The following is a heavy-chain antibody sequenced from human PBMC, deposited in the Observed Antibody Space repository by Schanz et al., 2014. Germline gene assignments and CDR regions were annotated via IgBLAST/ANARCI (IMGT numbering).Heavy chain of an antibody. J-gene: IGHJ3*02. D-gene: IGHD3-10*01. V-gene: IGHV4-34*02. CDR2: INHSGNN. CDR1: GGSFSGYF. CDR3: ATNMVQGTISDAFDI. Sequence: QVQLQQWGAGLLKPSETLSLTCDVYGGSFSGYFWSWIHQPPGKGLEWIGEINHSGNNYYNPSLKSRVTISVDTSKNQFSLKLTSVTAADTAVYYCATNMVQGTISDAFDIWGQGTMVTVSS.